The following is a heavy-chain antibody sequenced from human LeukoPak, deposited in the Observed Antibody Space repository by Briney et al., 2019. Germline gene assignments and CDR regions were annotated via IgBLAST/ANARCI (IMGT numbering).Heavy chain of an antibody. D-gene: IGHD1-26*01. CDR2: ISSSSSYI. CDR1: GFTFSSYS. J-gene: IGHJ3*02. Sequence: PGGSLRLSCAASGFTFSSYSMNWVRQAPGKGLEWVSSISSSSSYIYYADSVKGRFTISRDNAKNSLYLQMNSLRAEDTAVYYCARVSGQWELPGAFDIWGQGTMVTVSS. V-gene: IGHV3-21*01. CDR3: ARVSGQWELPGAFDI.